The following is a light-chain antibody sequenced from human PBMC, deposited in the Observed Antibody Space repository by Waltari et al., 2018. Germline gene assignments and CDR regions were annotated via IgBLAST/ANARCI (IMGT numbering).Light chain of an antibody. Sequence: DIKMTQSPSTLSASVGDRVTITCRASQSFSSWLAWYQQKPGKAPKLLIYKASTLEGGVPSRFSGSGSGTEFTLTISSLQPDDFATYYCQQYNSYPWTFGQGTKVEIK. J-gene: IGKJ1*01. CDR1: QSFSSW. V-gene: IGKV1-5*03. CDR3: QQYNSYPWT. CDR2: KAS.